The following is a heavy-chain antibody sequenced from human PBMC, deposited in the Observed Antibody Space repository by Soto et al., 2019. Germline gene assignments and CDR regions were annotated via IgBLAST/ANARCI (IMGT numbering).Heavy chain of an antibody. V-gene: IGHV4-59*01. J-gene: IGHJ4*02. Sequence: NPSETLSLTCTVSGGSISSYYWSWIRQPPGKGLKWIGYIYYSGSTNYNPSLKSRVTISVDTSKNQFSLKLSSVTAADTAVYYCARVGAYYDFWSGSYIGSYYFDYWGQGTLVTVSS. CDR2: IYYSGST. CDR1: GGSISSYY. CDR3: ARVGAYYDFWSGSYIGSYYFDY. D-gene: IGHD3-3*01.